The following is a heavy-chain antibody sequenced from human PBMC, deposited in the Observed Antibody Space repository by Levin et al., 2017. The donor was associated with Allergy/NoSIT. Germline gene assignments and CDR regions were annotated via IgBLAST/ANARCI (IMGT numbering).Heavy chain of an antibody. CDR1: GGSIRDRSYY. J-gene: IGHJ5*02. CDR3: ARVKWPRDDGGNWFDP. Sequence: SQTLSLTCTVSGGSIRDRSYYWGWIRQPPGKGLEWIGSFYYSESTYYNPSLKSRVTITVDTSKNQFSLTLSSVTAADTAVYHCARVKWPRDDGGNWFDPWGQGTLVTVSS. D-gene: IGHD3-16*01. CDR2: FYYSEST. V-gene: IGHV4-39*07.